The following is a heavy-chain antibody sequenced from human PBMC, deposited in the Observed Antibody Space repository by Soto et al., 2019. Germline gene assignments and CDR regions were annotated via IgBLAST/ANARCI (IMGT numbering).Heavy chain of an antibody. D-gene: IGHD6-13*01. Sequence: QVPLVESGGGVVQPGRSLRLSCAASGFTFRSYAMDWVRQAPGKGLEWVAVISYDGTNKYYADSVKGRFTISRDNSKNTLSLQMNSLRPEDTAVYYCARGDSNSWSDFWGQGTLVTVSS. J-gene: IGHJ4*02. CDR2: ISYDGTNK. CDR1: GFTFRSYA. V-gene: IGHV3-30*01. CDR3: ARGDSNSWSDF.